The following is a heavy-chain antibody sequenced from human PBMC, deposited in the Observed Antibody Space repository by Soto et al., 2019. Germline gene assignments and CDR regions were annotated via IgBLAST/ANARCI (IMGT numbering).Heavy chain of an antibody. CDR3: APQAFDY. V-gene: IGHV3-30*02. Sequence: VGSLRLSGAASGFTFSNYGMHWVRQAPGKGLEWVAFVWLDGSNKYYADSVRDRFTISRVNSKNTLYLQMNSLRAEDTAVYHCAPQAFDYWGQGTLVTVSS. CDR2: VWLDGSNK. J-gene: IGHJ4*02. CDR1: GFTFSNYG.